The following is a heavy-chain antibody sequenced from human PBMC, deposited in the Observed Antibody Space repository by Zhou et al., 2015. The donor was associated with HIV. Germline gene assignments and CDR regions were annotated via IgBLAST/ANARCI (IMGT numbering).Heavy chain of an antibody. CDR2: ISYDGSNK. V-gene: IGHV3-30*18. CDR1: GFTFSGYG. D-gene: IGHD3-16*02. J-gene: IGHJ4*02. Sequence: QVQLVESGGGVVQPGRSLRLSCVVSGFTFSGYGMHWVRQAPGKGLEWVAVISYDGSNKYYADSVKGRFTISRDNSKNTLYLQVNSLRAEDTAVYYCAKEKYDYVWGSYRYTGITIGFDYWGQGTLVTVSS. CDR3: AKEKYDYVWGSYRYTGITIGFDY.